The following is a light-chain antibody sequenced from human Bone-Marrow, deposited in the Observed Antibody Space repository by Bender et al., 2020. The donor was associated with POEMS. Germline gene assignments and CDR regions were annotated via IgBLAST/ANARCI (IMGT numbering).Light chain of an antibody. Sequence: SYEVTQPPSVSVAPGQTARITCGGDNIARKSVHWYQQKVGQAPVLVVFDDSDRPSGIPERFSGSNSGNTATLTISRVEAGDEADFYCQVWDGSSDRRVFGGGTKLTVL. CDR1: NIARKS. CDR2: DDS. J-gene: IGLJ3*02. CDR3: QVWDGSSDRRV. V-gene: IGLV3-21*02.